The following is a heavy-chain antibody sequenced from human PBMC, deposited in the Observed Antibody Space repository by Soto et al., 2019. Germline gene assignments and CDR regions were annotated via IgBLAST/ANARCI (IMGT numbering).Heavy chain of an antibody. D-gene: IGHD2-8*01. J-gene: IGHJ4*02. CDR3: AKVRGAGMVYAGLDY. CDR1: GFTFSSYA. CDR2: LSGSGGST. V-gene: IGHV3-23*01. Sequence: PGGSLRLSCAASGFTFSSYAMSWGRQAPGKGLEWVSALSGSGGSTYYADSVKGRFTISRDNSKNTLYLQMNSLRAEDTAVYYCAKVRGAGMVYAGLDYWGQGTLVTVSS.